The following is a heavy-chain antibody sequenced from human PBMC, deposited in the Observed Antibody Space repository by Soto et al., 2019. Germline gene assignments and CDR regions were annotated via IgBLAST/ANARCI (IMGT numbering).Heavy chain of an antibody. V-gene: IGHV1-69*13. CDR1: GGTFSSYA. CDR3: ASLKGPYYYDTSGYGTFNWFDP. J-gene: IGHJ5*02. D-gene: IGHD3-22*01. CDR2: IIPIFGTA. Sequence: GASVKVSCKASGGTFSSYAISWVRQAPGQGLEWMGGIIPIFGTANYAQKFQGRVTITADESTSTAYMELSGLRSEDTAVYHCASLKGPYYYDTSGYGTFNWFDPWGQGTLVTVSS.